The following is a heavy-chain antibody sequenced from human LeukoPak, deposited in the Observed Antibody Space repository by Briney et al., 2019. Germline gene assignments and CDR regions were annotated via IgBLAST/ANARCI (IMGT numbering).Heavy chain of an antibody. CDR2: ISYDGSNK. CDR1: GFTFSSYA. J-gene: IGHJ4*02. CDR3: ARAQAARRGFFDY. D-gene: IGHD6-6*01. V-gene: IGHV3-30-3*01. Sequence: GGSLRLSCAASGFTFSSYAMHWVRQAPGKGLEWVAVISYDGSNKYYADSVKGRFTISRDNSKNTLYLQMNSLRAEDTAVYYCARAQAARRGFFDYWGQGTLVTVSS.